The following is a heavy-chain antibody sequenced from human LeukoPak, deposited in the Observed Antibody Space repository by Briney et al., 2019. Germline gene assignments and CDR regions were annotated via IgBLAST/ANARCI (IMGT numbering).Heavy chain of an antibody. CDR3: ARGYCSSTSCPGGGWFDP. CDR2: INHSGST. J-gene: IGHJ5*02. D-gene: IGHD2-2*01. Sequence: IPSETLSLTCAVYGGSFSGYYWSWIRQPPGKGLEWIGEINHSGSTNYNPSLKSRVTISVDTSKNQFSLKLSSVTAADTAVYYCARGYCSSTSCPGGGWFDPWGQGTPVTVSS. CDR1: GGSFSGYY. V-gene: IGHV4-34*01.